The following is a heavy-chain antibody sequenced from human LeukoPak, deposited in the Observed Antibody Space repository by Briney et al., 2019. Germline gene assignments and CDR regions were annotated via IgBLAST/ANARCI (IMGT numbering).Heavy chain of an antibody. CDR1: GFTFSSYS. D-gene: IGHD3-3*01. CDR3: ARAFDFWSGYSPYYFDY. J-gene: IGHJ4*02. CDR2: ISSSSSYI. V-gene: IGHV3-21*01. Sequence: GGSLRLSCAASGFTFSSYSMNWVRQAPGKGLEWVSSISSSSSYIYYADSVKGRFTISRANAKNSLYLQMNSLRAEDTAVYYCARAFDFWSGYSPYYFDYWGQGTLVTVSS.